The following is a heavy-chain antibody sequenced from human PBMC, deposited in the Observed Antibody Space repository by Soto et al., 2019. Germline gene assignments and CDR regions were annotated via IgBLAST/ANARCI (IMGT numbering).Heavy chain of an antibody. CDR2: SNPSGGST. CDR1: GYTFTSYY. Sequence: SLKVSCKASGYTFTSYYLHWGRQAPGQGLQWMGISNPSGGSTSYAQKFQGRVTMTRDTSTSTVYLELSSLRSEDTAVYYCAREQIAVAGKLAFDIWGQGTMVTVSS. J-gene: IGHJ3*02. CDR3: AREQIAVAGKLAFDI. V-gene: IGHV1-46*01. D-gene: IGHD6-19*01.